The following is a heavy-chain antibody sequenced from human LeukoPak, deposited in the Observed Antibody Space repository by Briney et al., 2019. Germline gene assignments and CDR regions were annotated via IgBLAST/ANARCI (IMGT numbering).Heavy chain of an antibody. J-gene: IGHJ4*02. Sequence: QSGGSLRLSCAASGFTFDNYGMHWVRQAPGKGLEWVSGLSSNSVSIGYADSVKGRFTISRDNAKNSLYLQMNSLRAEDTALYYCAKDYGYSYGLPGPDWGQGTLVTVSS. V-gene: IGHV3-9*01. CDR3: AKDYGYSYGLPGPD. CDR1: GFTFDNYG. CDR2: LSSNSVSI. D-gene: IGHD5-18*01.